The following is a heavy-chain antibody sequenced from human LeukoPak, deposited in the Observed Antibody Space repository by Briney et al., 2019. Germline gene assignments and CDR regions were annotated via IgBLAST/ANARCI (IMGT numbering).Heavy chain of an antibody. V-gene: IGHV3-30*03. D-gene: IGHD6-19*01. CDR2: ISYDGSNK. J-gene: IGHJ6*02. CDR1: GFTFSSYG. CDR3: VRGSSDWNGMDV. Sequence: GRSLRLSCAASGFTFSSYGMHWVRQAPDKGLEWVAVISYDGSNKYYADSVKGRFTISRDNSKNTLYLQMNSLGVEDTAVYYCVRGSSDWNGMDVWGQGTAVTVSS.